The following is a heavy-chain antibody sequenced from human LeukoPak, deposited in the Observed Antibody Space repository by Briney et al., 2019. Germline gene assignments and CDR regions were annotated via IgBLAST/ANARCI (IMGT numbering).Heavy chain of an antibody. V-gene: IGHV3-23*01. CDR3: AKDRRIMITFGGVTSDY. Sequence: LPGGSLRLSCAASGFTFSSYAMSWVRQAPGKGLEWVSAISGSGGSTYYADSVKGRFTISRDNSKNTLYLQMNSLRAEDTAVYYCAKDRRIMITFGGVTSDYWGQGTLVTVSS. D-gene: IGHD3-16*01. J-gene: IGHJ4*02. CDR2: ISGSGGST. CDR1: GFTFSSYA.